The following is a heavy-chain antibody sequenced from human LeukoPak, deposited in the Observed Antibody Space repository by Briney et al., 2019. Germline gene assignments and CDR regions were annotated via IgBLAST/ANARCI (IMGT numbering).Heavy chain of an antibody. CDR3: ARDPYSSGWYYFDS. CDR2: IWYDGSNK. D-gene: IGHD6-13*01. CDR1: GFTFSSYG. Sequence: PGGSLRLSCAASGFTFSSYGMHWVRQAPGKGLEWVAVIWYDGSNKYYADSVKGRFTISRDNSKNALYIQMNSLRAEDSAVYYCARDPYSSGWYYFDSWGRGPLVTVS. J-gene: IGHJ4*02. V-gene: IGHV3-30*19.